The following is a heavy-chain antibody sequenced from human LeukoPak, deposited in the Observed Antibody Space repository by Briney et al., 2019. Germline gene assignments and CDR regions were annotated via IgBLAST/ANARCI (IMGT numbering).Heavy chain of an antibody. CDR1: GFTFSSYW. D-gene: IGHD6-19*01. J-gene: IGHJ6*02. Sequence: GGSLRLSCAASGFTFSSYWMSWVRQAPGKGLEWVANIKQDGSEKYYVDSVKGRFTISRDNAKNSLYLQMNSLRAEDTAVYYCARLGDGSGWYDPYGMDVWGQGTTVPVSS. V-gene: IGHV3-7*01. CDR3: ARLGDGSGWYDPYGMDV. CDR2: IKQDGSEK.